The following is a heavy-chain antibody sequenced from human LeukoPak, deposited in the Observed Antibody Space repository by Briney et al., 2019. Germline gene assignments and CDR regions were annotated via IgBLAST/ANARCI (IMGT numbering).Heavy chain of an antibody. D-gene: IGHD7-27*01. CDR2: IYYSGRT. V-gene: IGHV4-59*01. CDR3: ARDSAGDYWLDP. J-gene: IGHJ5*02. Sequence: PSETLSLTCTVSGGPISGYYWNWIRQPPGKGLEWIGSIYYSGRTSFNGSLKTRITMSVDTSRNQFSLKLTSVTTADTAVYFCARDSAGDYWLDPWGQGTPVTVSS. CDR1: GGPISGYY.